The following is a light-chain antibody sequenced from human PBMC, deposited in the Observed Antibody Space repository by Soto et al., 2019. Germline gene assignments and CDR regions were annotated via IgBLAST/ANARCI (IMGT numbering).Light chain of an antibody. CDR3: SSYTSSSTLE. CDR1: SSDVGGYNY. CDR2: DVS. V-gene: IGLV2-14*01. Sequence: QSALTQPASVSGSPGQSITISCTGTSSDVGGYNYVSWYQQHPGKAPKLMIYDVSNRPSGVSNRFSGSKSGNTASLTISGLQAEDEEDYYCSSYTSSSTLEFGGGTKLTVL. J-gene: IGLJ2*01.